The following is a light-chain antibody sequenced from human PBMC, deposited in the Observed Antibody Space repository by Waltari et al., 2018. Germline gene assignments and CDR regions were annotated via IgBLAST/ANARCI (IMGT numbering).Light chain of an antibody. Sequence: EIVLTQSPATLSLSPGERANTSGRSSQSVSYYLARYQQRPGQAPRHLIYDAASRATGIPARFSGSGSETDFTLTISSLEPEDFAVYYCQQRRTWPLTFGGGTKVEI. CDR2: DAA. J-gene: IGKJ4*01. V-gene: IGKV3-11*01. CDR1: QSVSYY. CDR3: QQRRTWPLT.